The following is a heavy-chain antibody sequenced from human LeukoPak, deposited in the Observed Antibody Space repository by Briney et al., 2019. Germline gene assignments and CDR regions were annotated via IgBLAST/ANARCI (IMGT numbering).Heavy chain of an antibody. CDR2: ISSSGVTI. J-gene: IGHJ5*02. D-gene: IGHD2/OR15-2a*01. CDR1: GFTFSTCS. V-gene: IGHV3-48*04. Sequence: GGSLRLSCAASGFTFSTCSMNWVRQAPGKGLEWVSYISSSGVTIYYADSVKGRFTISRDNAKNSLYLQMKSLRAEDTAVYYCARGKTSQNIVTRKTYNWFDPWGQGTLVTVSS. CDR3: ARGKTSQNIVTRKTYNWFDP.